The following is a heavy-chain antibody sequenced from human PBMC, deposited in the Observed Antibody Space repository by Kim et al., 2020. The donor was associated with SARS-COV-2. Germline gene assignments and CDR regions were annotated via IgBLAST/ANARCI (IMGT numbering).Heavy chain of an antibody. CDR3: TTIPYVWGSYRYDY. J-gene: IGHJ4*02. CDR2: IKSKTDGGTT. Sequence: GGSLRLSCAASGFTFSNAWMSWVRQAPGKGLEWVGRIKSKTDGGTTDYAAPVKGRFTISRDDSKNTLYLQMNSLKTEDTAVYYCTTIPYVWGSYRYDYWGQGTLVTVSS. V-gene: IGHV3-15*01. CDR1: GFTFSNAW. D-gene: IGHD3-16*02.